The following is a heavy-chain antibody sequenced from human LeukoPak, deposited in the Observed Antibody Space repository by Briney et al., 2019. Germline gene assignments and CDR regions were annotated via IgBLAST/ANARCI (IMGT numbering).Heavy chain of an antibody. J-gene: IGHJ4*02. V-gene: IGHV3-7*01. CDR1: GFTFSDFW. D-gene: IGHD1-1*01. Sequence: GGSLRLSCAASGFTFSDFWVYWLRQAPGKGLEWVANINKDGSDKYYMDSVTGRFSISRDNAKNSLSLQMNSVRVDDTAVYYCARNQLWSRDIWGQGILVTVSS. CDR3: ARNQLWSRDI. CDR2: INKDGSDK.